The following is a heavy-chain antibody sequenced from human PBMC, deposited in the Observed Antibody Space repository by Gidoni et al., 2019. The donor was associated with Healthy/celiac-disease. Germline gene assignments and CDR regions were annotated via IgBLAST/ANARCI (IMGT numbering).Heavy chain of an antibody. Sequence: QVQLQESGPGLVKPSETLSLTCTVSGGSISSYYWSWIRQPPGKGLEWIGYIYYSGSTNYNPSLKSRVTISVDTSKNQFSLKLSSVTAADTAVYYCARVIAAAGGAFDIWGQGTMVTVSS. CDR3: ARVIAAAGGAFDI. CDR1: GGSISSYY. CDR2: IYYSGST. J-gene: IGHJ3*02. V-gene: IGHV4-59*01. D-gene: IGHD6-13*01.